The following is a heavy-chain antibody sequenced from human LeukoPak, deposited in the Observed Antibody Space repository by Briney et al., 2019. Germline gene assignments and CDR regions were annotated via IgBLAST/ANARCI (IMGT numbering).Heavy chain of an antibody. CDR3: ARDLVAVAGTKDY. D-gene: IGHD6-19*01. V-gene: IGHV3-48*03. CDR2: ISSSGSTI. Sequence: GGSLRLSCAASGFTFSSYEMNWVRQAPGKGLEWVSYISSSGSTIYYADSVKGRFTISRANAKNSLYLQMNSLRAEDTAVYYCARDLVAVAGTKDYWGQGTLVTVSS. CDR1: GFTFSSYE. J-gene: IGHJ4*02.